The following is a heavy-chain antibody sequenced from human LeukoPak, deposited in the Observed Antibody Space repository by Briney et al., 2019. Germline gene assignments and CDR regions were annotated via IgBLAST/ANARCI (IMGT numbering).Heavy chain of an antibody. D-gene: IGHD2-21*02. Sequence: SVKVSCKASGGTFSSYAISWVRQAPGQGLEWMGRIIPIFGTANYAQKFQGRVTITTDESTSTAYMELSSLRSEDTAVYYCARASGGDRCTFDYWGQGTLVTVSS. V-gene: IGHV1-69*05. CDR3: ARASGGDRCTFDY. CDR2: IIPIFGTA. CDR1: GGTFSSYA. J-gene: IGHJ4*02.